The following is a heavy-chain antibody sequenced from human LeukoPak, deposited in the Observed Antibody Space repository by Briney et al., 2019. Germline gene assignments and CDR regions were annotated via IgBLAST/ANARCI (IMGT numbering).Heavy chain of an antibody. Sequence: GSSVKVSCKASGGTFSNYAISWVRQAPGHGLEWMGGIIPIFETPSYAQKFQGRVTITADESTSTAYMELSSLRSEDAAVYYCARSGGLERRLGVWGQGTLVTVSS. CDR3: ARSGGLERRLGV. J-gene: IGHJ4*02. D-gene: IGHD1-1*01. CDR2: IIPIFETP. CDR1: GGTFSNYA. V-gene: IGHV1-69*01.